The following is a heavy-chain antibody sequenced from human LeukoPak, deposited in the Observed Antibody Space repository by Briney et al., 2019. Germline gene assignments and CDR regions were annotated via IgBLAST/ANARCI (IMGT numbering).Heavy chain of an antibody. CDR1: VFTFSSYS. D-gene: IGHD6-19*01. Sequence: GGSLRLSCAASVFTFSSYSMNWVRQAPGKGLECVSYISSSSSYIYYADSVKGRFTISRDNAKNSLYVQMNSMRAEDTAVYYCARDAKRSVAGTNWFDPWGQGTLVTVSS. J-gene: IGHJ5*02. V-gene: IGHV3-21*01. CDR3: ARDAKRSVAGTNWFDP. CDR2: ISSSSSYI.